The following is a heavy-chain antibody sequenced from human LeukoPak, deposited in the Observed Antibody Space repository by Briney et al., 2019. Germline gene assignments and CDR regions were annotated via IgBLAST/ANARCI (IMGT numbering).Heavy chain of an antibody. D-gene: IGHD3-22*01. CDR3: TRDYFYDKNGHKWDDAFEI. V-gene: IGHV3-49*04. Sequence: PGQSLTTSCTTYGFTSGDYAMTWVRQAPGGGREWVGFIRAKARQTTHYAATVRGRFTISSDESKRIAYLQMNNLKTQHTIVYHSTRDYFYDKNGHKWDDAFEIWGQGTRVTVSS. CDR1: GFTSGDYA. J-gene: IGHJ3*02. CDR2: IRAKARQTT.